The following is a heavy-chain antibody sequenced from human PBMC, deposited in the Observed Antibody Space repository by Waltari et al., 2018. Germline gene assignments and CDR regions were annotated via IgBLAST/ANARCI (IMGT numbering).Heavy chain of an antibody. CDR2: IYYSGST. J-gene: IGHJ3*02. D-gene: IGHD3-3*01. V-gene: IGHV4-59*01. CDR1: GGSISSYY. Sequence: QVQLQESGPGLVKPSENLSLTCTVPGGSISSYYWSWIRQPPGKGLEWIGYIYYSGSTNYNPSLKSRVTISVDTSKNQFSLKLSSVTAADTAVYYCARGYDFWSGYSPFDIWGQGTMVTVSS. CDR3: ARGYDFWSGYSPFDI.